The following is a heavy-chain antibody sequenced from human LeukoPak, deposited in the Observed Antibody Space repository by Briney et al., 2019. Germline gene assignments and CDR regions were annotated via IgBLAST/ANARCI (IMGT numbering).Heavy chain of an antibody. D-gene: IGHD2-2*01. CDR1: GGSISTYY. J-gene: IGHJ4*02. Sequence: SETLSLTCTVSGGSISTYYWSWIRQPPGKGLEWIGYIYYSGSTNYNPSLKSRVTISVDTSKNQFSLKLSSVTAADTAVYYCARAMWVPVFDYWGQGTLVTVSS. V-gene: IGHV4-59*12. CDR3: ARAMWVPVFDY. CDR2: IYYSGST.